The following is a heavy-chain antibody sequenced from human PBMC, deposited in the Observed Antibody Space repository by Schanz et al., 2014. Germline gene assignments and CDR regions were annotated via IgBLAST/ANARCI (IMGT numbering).Heavy chain of an antibody. CDR3: ARGIGGYGANNYFDY. CDR2: INTGSGDT. CDR1: GYIFINSG. Sequence: QIQLVQSGPEVKKPGATVKVSCKASGYIFINSGISWVRQAPGQRLEWMGWINTGSGDTKYSQNFQGRVTITRDTSASTAYMELSSLRSEDTAVYSCARGIGGYGANNYFDYWGRGTLVTVSS. J-gene: IGHJ2*01. V-gene: IGHV1-3*04. D-gene: IGHD5-12*01.